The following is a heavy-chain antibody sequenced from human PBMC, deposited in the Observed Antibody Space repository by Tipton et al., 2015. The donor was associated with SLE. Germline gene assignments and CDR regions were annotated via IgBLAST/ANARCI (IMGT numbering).Heavy chain of an antibody. Sequence: TLSLTCTVSGGSISSGYYFWSWIRQPAGKGLEWIGRIYVSGVTNYNPSLKSRVTMSVDTPKNQFSLKLTSVTAGDTAVYYCAREGGDIFGDAFDIWGRGTMVTVSS. J-gene: IGHJ3*02. V-gene: IGHV4-61*02. D-gene: IGHD3-3*02. CDR3: AREGGDIFGDAFDI. CDR2: IYVSGVT. CDR1: GGSISSGYYF.